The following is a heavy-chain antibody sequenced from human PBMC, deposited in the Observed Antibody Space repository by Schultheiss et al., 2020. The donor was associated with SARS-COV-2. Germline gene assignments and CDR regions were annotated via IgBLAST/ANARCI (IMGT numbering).Heavy chain of an antibody. CDR3: ARSEAYCGGDCYSAAFDI. D-gene: IGHD2-21*02. Sequence: GGSLRLSCKASGGTFSSYAISWVRQAPGQGLEWMGGIIPIFGTANYAQKFQGRVTITADESTSTAYMELSSLRSEDTAVYYCARSEAYCGGDCYSAAFDIWGQGTMVTVSS. CDR2: IIPIFGTA. V-gene: IGHV1-69*01. CDR1: GGTFSSYA. J-gene: IGHJ3*02.